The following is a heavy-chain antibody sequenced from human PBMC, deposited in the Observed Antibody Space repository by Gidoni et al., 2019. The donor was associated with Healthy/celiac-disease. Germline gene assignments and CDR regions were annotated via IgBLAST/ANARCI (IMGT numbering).Heavy chain of an antibody. D-gene: IGHD3-22*01. Sequence: EVQLVESGGGLVKPGGSLRLSCAASGFTFSSYSMNWVRQAPGKGLELVSSISSSSSDIYYADSVKGRFTISRDNAKNSLYLQMNSLRAEDTAVYYCARFYYDSSGYQEGAFDLWGRGTLVTVSS. CDR3: ARFYYDSSGYQEGAFDL. J-gene: IGHJ2*01. V-gene: IGHV3-21*01. CDR1: GFTFSSYS. CDR2: ISSSSSDI.